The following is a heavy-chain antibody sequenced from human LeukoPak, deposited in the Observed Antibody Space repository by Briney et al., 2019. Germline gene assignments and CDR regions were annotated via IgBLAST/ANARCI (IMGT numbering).Heavy chain of an antibody. CDR2: IWYDGSNK. D-gene: IGHD3-9*01. V-gene: IGHV3-33*01. Sequence: GRSLRLSCAASGFTFSSYGMHWVRQAPGKGLEWVAVIWYDGSNKYYADSVKGRFTISRDNSKNTLYLQMNSLRAEDTAVYYCARSPDWLDAFDIWGQGTMVTVSS. CDR1: GFTFSSYG. J-gene: IGHJ3*02. CDR3: ARSPDWLDAFDI.